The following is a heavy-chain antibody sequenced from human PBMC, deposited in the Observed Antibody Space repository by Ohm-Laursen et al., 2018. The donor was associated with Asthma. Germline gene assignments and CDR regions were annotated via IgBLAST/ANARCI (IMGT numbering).Heavy chain of an antibody. Sequence: GSLRLSCTASGFTFSDYYMSWIRQAPGKGLEWVSYISSSSSYTNYADSVKGRFTISRDNAKNSLYLQMNSLRAEDTAVYYCARGIAAGYYYYGMDVWGQGTTVTVSS. CDR2: ISSSSSYT. V-gene: IGHV3-11*06. CDR3: ARGIAAGYYYYGMDV. D-gene: IGHD6-6*01. CDR1: GFTFSDYY. J-gene: IGHJ6*02.